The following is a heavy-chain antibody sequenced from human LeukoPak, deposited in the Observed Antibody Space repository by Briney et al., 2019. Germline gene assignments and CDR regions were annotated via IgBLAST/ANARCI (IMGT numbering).Heavy chain of an antibody. CDR2: ISSSSSYI. J-gene: IGHJ5*02. V-gene: IGHV3-21*01. CDR1: GFTFTSYS. Sequence: PGGSLRLSCAASGFTFTSYSMNWVRQAPGEGLEWVSSISSSSSYIYYADSVKGRFTISRDNAKNSLYLQMNSLRAEDTAVYYCARLVGASARINWFDPWGQGTLVTVSS. D-gene: IGHD1-26*01. CDR3: ARLVGASARINWFDP.